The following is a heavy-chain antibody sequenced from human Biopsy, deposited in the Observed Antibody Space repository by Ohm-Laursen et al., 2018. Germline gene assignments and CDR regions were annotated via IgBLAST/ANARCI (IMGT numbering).Heavy chain of an antibody. V-gene: IGHV4-59*01. CDR2: VYYTGIT. Sequence: SETLSLTCTVSGDSISSFYWCWIRQPPGKGLEWIGYVYYTGITDYNPSLKRRVNISVDTSKNHCFLKLTSVTAADTAVYYCARESALAGDFDSWGQGTLVTVSS. J-gene: IGHJ4*02. CDR1: GDSISSFY. CDR3: ARESALAGDFDS. D-gene: IGHD6-19*01.